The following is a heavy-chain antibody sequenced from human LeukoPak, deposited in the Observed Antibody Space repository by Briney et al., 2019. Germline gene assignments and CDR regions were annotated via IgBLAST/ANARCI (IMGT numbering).Heavy chain of an antibody. Sequence: ASVKVSCKASGYTFTSYGISWVRQAPGQGLEWMGWISAYNGNTNYAQKLQGRVTMTTDTSTSTAYMELRSLRSDDWAVYYFARDIPYGSSTSCPGWFDPWGQGTLVTVSS. D-gene: IGHD2-2*01. V-gene: IGHV1-18*01. J-gene: IGHJ5*02. CDR2: ISAYNGNT. CDR3: ARDIPYGSSTSCPGWFDP. CDR1: GYTFTSYG.